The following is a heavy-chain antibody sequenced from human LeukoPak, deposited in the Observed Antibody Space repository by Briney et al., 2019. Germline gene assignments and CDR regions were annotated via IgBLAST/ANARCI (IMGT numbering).Heavy chain of an antibody. CDR1: GYTFTSYG. Sequence: EASVKVSCKASGYTFTSYGISWVRQAPGQGLEWMGWISAYNGNTNYAQKLQGRVTMTTDTSTSTAYMELRSLRSDDTAVYYCARDLRDYYDSSATNSFDYWGQGTLVTVSS. CDR2: ISAYNGNT. CDR3: ARDLRDYYDSSATNSFDY. D-gene: IGHD3-22*01. V-gene: IGHV1-18*01. J-gene: IGHJ4*02.